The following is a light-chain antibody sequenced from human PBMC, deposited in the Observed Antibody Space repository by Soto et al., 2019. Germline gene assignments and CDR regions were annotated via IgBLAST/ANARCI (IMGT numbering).Light chain of an antibody. V-gene: IGKV3-20*01. CDR1: QSVSSSY. CDR3: QQYGSSPRYT. Sequence: EIVLTQSPGTLSLSPGERATLSCRASQSVSSSYLAWYQQKPGQAPRLLIYGASSRATGIPDRFSGSGSGTDFTLTISRLEPEDFALYYCQQYGSSPRYTFGQRTKVEIK. J-gene: IGKJ2*01. CDR2: GAS.